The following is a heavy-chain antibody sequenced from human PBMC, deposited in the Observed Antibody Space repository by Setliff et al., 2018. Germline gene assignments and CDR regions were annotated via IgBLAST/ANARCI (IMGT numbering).Heavy chain of an antibody. V-gene: IGHV1-18*01. J-gene: IGHJ4*02. Sequence: GASVKVSCKTSGYSFTDYGIAWVRQAPGQGLEWMGWISSYNGKAYYAQKFQGRVTLTTDTSAGTAYMELRSLESDDTAVYYCSRLVRYCTTTSCQRLSGDEYWGQGTVVTVSS. CDR1: GYSFTDYG. CDR2: ISSYNGKA. D-gene: IGHD2-2*01. CDR3: SRLVRYCTTTSCQRLSGDEY.